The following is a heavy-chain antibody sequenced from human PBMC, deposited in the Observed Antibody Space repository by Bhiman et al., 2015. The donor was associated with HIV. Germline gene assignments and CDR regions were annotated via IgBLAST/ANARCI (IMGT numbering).Heavy chain of an antibody. CDR2: ITWNSGSI. CDR1: GFTFDDYA. D-gene: IGHD3/OR15-3a*01. J-gene: IGHJ3*02. Sequence: EVQLVESGGGLVQPGRSLRLSCAGSGFTFDDYAMHWVRQAPGKGLEWVSGITWNSGSIGYADSVKGRFTISRDNANNSLYLQMNSLRAEDTAFYYCAKDMDYDFLTGYQNDDLDIWGQGTMVTVSS. CDR3: AKDMDYDFLTGYQNDDLDI. V-gene: IGHV3-9*01.